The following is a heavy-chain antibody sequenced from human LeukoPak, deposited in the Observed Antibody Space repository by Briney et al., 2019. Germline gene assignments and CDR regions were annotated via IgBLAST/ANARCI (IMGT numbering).Heavy chain of an antibody. CDR2: IYSGGST. CDR1: GFTVSSNY. V-gene: IGHV3-66*01. J-gene: IGHJ4*02. CDR3: ARDSDGGVDY. Sequence: GGSLRLSCAASGFTVSSNYMSWVRQAPGKGLEWVSIIYSGGSTYYADSVKDRFTISRDNSKNTLYLQMNSLRAEDAAVYYCARDSDGGVDYWGQGALVTVSS.